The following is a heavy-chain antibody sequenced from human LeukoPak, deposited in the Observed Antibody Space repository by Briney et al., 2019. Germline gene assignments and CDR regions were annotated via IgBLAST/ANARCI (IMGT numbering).Heavy chain of an antibody. Sequence: PGGSLRLSCAASGFTFSSYDMSWIRQAPGKGLEWVSVISGSGSSTYYADSVKGRFTISRDNSKSTMYLQMNSLRAEDTAVYYCAKDRHAPGRYCSSAICFPFDIWGQGTLVTASS. CDR3: AKDRHAPGRYCSSAICFPFDI. CDR1: GFTFSSYD. D-gene: IGHD2-2*01. CDR2: ISGSGSST. V-gene: IGHV3-23*01. J-gene: IGHJ5*02.